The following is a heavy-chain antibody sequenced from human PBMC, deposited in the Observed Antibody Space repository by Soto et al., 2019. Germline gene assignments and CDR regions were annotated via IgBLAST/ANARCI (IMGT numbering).Heavy chain of an antibody. V-gene: IGHV3-23*01. Sequence: GGSLRLSCGASGFTFSDNAMTWVRQAPGKGLEWVSSISDDGDSTYYADSVKGRFAVSRDNSKNTLFLHMNSLGAEDTAVYYCAKSLSTAVNYGLDVWGQGTSVTVSS. D-gene: IGHD2-2*01. CDR3: AKSLSTAVNYGLDV. CDR2: ISDDGDST. J-gene: IGHJ6*02. CDR1: GFTFSDNA.